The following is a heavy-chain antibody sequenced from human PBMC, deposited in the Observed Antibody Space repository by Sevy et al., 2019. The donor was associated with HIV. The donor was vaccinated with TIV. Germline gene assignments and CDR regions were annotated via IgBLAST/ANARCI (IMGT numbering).Heavy chain of an antibody. CDR2: LSGSGGST. V-gene: IGHV3-23*01. CDR3: AKVDSSGYYSVSGFDY. Sequence: GGSLRLSCAASGFTFSSYAMSWVRQAPGKGLEWVSALSGSGGSTYYAGSVKGRFTISRDIAKNTLYLQMNSLRAEDTAVYYCAKVDSSGYYSVSGFDYWGQGTLVTVSS. J-gene: IGHJ4*02. CDR1: GFTFSSYA. D-gene: IGHD3-22*01.